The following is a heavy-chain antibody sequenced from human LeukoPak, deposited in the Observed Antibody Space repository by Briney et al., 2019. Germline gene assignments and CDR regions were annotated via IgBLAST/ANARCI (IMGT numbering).Heavy chain of an antibody. J-gene: IGHJ4*02. Sequence: GGSLRLSCAASGFTFSSYAMSWVRQAPGKGLEWVSSISGNSGNTHYADSVKGRFAISRDNSKNTLYLQMNSLRAEDTAVYYCTKEAPDSDYYDSSGYWDYWGQGTLVTVSS. CDR3: TKEAPDSDYYDSSGYWDY. CDR2: ISGNSGNT. D-gene: IGHD3-22*01. V-gene: IGHV3-23*01. CDR1: GFTFSSYA.